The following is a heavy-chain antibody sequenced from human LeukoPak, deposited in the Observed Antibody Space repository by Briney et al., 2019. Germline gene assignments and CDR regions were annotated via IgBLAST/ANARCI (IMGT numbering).Heavy chain of an antibody. V-gene: IGHV3-33*01. CDR2: IWYDGSNK. CDR1: GFTFSSYG. J-gene: IGHJ6*04. CDR3: ASLHYYGSGSSSYYDGMDV. D-gene: IGHD3-10*01. Sequence: GRSLRLSCAASGFTFSSYGMHWVRQAPGKGLEWVAVIWYDGSNKYYADSVKGRFTISRDNSKNTLYLQMNSLRAEDTAVYYCASLHYYGSGSSSYYDGMDVWGKGTTVTVSS.